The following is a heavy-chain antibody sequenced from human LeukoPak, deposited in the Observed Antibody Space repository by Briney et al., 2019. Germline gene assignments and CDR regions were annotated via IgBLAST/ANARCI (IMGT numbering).Heavy chain of an antibody. Sequence: GGSLRLSCAASGFSFSNYWMSYVRQAPGKGLEWVANVNQDGSDKYYVDSVKGRFTISRDNARNSLYLQMNSLRAEDTAVYYCARARSPHYYYGMDVWGQGTTVTVSS. CDR3: ARARSPHYYYGMDV. CDR2: VNQDGSDK. V-gene: IGHV3-7*02. D-gene: IGHD2-15*01. CDR1: GFSFSNYW. J-gene: IGHJ6*02.